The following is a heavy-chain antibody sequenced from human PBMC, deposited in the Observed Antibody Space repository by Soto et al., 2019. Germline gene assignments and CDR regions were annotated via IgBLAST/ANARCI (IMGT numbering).Heavy chain of an antibody. V-gene: IGHV1-8*01. CDR3: AGVGVTYYYYGMDV. J-gene: IGHJ6*02. CDR2: MNPNSGNT. D-gene: IGHD1-26*01. CDR1: GYTFTSYD. Sequence: RASVKVSCKASGYTFTSYDINWVRQATGQGLEWMGWMNPNSGNTGYAQKFQGRVTMTRNTSISTAYMELSSLRSEDTAVYYCAGVGVTYYYYGMDVWGQGTTVTVSS.